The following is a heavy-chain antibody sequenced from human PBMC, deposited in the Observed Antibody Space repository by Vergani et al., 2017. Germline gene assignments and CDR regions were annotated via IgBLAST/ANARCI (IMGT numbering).Heavy chain of an antibody. CDR3: ARATGTRGGDY. V-gene: IGHV4-59*01. D-gene: IGHD1-1*01. Sequence: QVQLQESGPGLVKPSETLSLTCPVSGGSISSYYWSWIRQPPGQGLAWIGYIYYSGSTNYHPSLKSRVTISVDTSKNQFSLKLSSVTAADTAVYYCARATGTRGGDYWGQGTLVTVSS. J-gene: IGHJ4*02. CDR2: IYYSGST. CDR1: GGSISSYY.